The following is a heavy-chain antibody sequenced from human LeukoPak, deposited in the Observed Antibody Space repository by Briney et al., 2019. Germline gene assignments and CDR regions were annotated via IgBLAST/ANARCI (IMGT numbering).Heavy chain of an antibody. CDR3: ARGGPHSSNLDY. CDR1: GGSFSGYD. CDR2: INHSGST. D-gene: IGHD2-15*01. J-gene: IGHJ4*02. V-gene: IGHV4-34*01. Sequence: SETLSLTCAVYGGSFSGYDLSWVRQPPGKGLEWIGEINHSGSTNYNPSSKSRVTISVDTSKNQYSLKLSCVTAADTAVYYCARGGPHSSNLDYWGQGTLVTVSS.